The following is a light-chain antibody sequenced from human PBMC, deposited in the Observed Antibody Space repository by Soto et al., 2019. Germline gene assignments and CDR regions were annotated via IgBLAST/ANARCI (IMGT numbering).Light chain of an antibody. CDR2: GAS. CDR1: QSLSTN. CDR3: QQYNNWPSLT. Sequence: EILMTQSPATLSVSPGERATLSCRASQSLSTNLAWYQQKPGQAPRLLIYGASTRATGIPARFSGSGSGTDFTLTISSLQSEDSALYYCQQYNNWPSLTFGGGTKVE. J-gene: IGKJ4*01. V-gene: IGKV3-15*01.